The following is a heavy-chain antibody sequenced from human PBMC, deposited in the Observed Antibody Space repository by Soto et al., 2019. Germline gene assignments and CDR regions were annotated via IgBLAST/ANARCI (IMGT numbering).Heavy chain of an antibody. V-gene: IGHV4-34*01. CDR1: GGSFSGYY. J-gene: IGHJ4*02. Sequence: QVQLQQWGAGLLKPSETLSLTCAVYGGSFSGYYWSWIRQPPGKGLEWIGEINHSGSTNYNPSLKSRVTISVDTSKNQFSLKLSSMTAADTAVYYCARGLIWRSSGWYYWGQGTLVTVSS. CDR3: ARGLIWRSSGWYY. CDR2: INHSGST. D-gene: IGHD6-19*01.